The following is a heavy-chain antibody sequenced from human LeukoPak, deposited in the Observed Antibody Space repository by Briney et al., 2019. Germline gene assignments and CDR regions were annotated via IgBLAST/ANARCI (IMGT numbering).Heavy chain of an antibody. CDR2: ISGSGGST. V-gene: IGHV3-23*01. D-gene: IGHD2-15*01. Sequence: PGRSLRLSCAASRFTFSSYAMHWVRQAPGKGLEWVAAISGSGGSTYYPDSVKGRFTISRDNSKSTLYLLMSSLRAEDTALYYCSKRFCSGGTCSFYYYYGMDVWGQGTTVTVSS. J-gene: IGHJ6*02. CDR3: SKRFCSGGTCSFYYYYGMDV. CDR1: RFTFSSYA.